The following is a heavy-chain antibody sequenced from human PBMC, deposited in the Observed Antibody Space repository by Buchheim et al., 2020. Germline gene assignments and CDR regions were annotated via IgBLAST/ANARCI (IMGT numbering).Heavy chain of an antibody. CDR1: GFTFSSYA. V-gene: IGHV3-23*01. J-gene: IGHJ6*02. D-gene: IGHD2-8*01. CDR2: INTGAGT. Sequence: EMQLLESGGGLVQPGGSLRLSCAASGFTFSSYAMSWVRQAPGKGLEWVSSINTGAGTYYADSVKGRFTVSRDNSKNTLSLQMNSLRAEDTALYDCAKGYCINGVCYTKYGLDVWGQGTT. CDR3: AKGYCINGVCYTKYGLDV.